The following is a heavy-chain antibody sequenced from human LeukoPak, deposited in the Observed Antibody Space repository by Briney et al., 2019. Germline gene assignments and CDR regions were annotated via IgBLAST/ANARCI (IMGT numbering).Heavy chain of an antibody. J-gene: IGHJ4*02. Sequence: SETLSLTCTVSGGSISSGSHYWGWIRQPPGKRLEWIVNVYYSGSTYYNPSLKSRVTISIDTSKNQFSPKLSSVTAADTAVYYCARSRYGSGSVVGYFDYWGQGTLVTVSS. CDR1: GGSISSGSHY. CDR2: VYYSGST. CDR3: ARSRYGSGSVVGYFDY. D-gene: IGHD3-10*01. V-gene: IGHV4-39*07.